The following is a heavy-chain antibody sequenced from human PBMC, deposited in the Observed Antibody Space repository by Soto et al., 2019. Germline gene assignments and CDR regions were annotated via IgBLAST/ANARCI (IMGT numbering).Heavy chain of an antibody. V-gene: IGHV4-59*08. CDR1: GGSLSGNY. J-gene: IGHJ2*01. CDR2: IYYSGST. Sequence: SETLSLTCAVYGGSLSGNYWTWIRQSPGKGLEWIGYIYYSGSTNYNPSLKSRVTISVDTSKNQFSLKLSFVTAADTAVYYCARFNWYFDLWGRGTLVTVSS. CDR3: ARFNWYFDL.